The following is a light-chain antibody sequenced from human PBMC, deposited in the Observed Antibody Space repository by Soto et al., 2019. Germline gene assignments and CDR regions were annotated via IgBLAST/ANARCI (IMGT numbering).Light chain of an antibody. CDR1: SGHSTYA. J-gene: IGLJ3*02. CDR3: QTWGTGIRV. V-gene: IGLV4-69*01. Sequence: QLVLTQSPSASASLGPSVKLTCTLSSGHSTYAIAWHQQQPEKGPRYLMKLTSDGSHTKGDGIPDRFSGSSSGAERYLTISSLQSEDEADYYCQTWGTGIRVFGGGTKLTVL. CDR2: LTSDGSH.